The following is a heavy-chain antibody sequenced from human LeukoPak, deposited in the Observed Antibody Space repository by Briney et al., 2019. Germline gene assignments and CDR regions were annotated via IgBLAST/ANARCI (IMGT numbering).Heavy chain of an antibody. CDR2: IYPGDSDT. V-gene: IGHV5-51*01. J-gene: IGHJ3*02. CDR3: ARQVVPAAMFDAFDI. Sequence: RGASLQISCQGSGYNFTSYWIGWVRQLPGKGLEWMGIIYPGDSDTRYSPSFQGQVTISADKSISTAYLQWSSLKASDTAMYYCARQVVPAAMFDAFDIWGQGTMVTVSS. CDR1: GYNFTSYW. D-gene: IGHD2-2*01.